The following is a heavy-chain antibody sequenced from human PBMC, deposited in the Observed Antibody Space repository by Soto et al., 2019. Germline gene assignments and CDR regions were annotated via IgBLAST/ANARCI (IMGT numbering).Heavy chain of an antibody. D-gene: IGHD3-10*01. Sequence: ASVKVSCKVPGYTFSSYGISWVRQAPGQGLEWMGWISAYNGNTNYARKFQDRVTMTIDTSTSTAYMELRSLRYDDTAVYYCANFRVRGPIITEHYFDPWGQQALVTVCS. CDR3: ANFRVRGPIITEHYFDP. V-gene: IGHV1-18*01. CDR1: GYTFSSYG. CDR2: ISAYNGNT. J-gene: IGHJ5*02.